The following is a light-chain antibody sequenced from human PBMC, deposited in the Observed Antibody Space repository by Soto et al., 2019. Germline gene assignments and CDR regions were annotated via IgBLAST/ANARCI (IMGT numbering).Light chain of an antibody. Sequence: EIVXXXXPAXXXVSPGERATXXXXXSQSXXXNLAWYQQKPGQAPRLLIYGASTRATGIPARFSGSGSGTEFTLTISSLQSEDFAVYYCQQYNNWLRGYTFGQGTKLEIK. CDR2: GAS. V-gene: IGKV3-15*01. CDR1: QSXXXN. CDR3: QQYNNWLRGYT. J-gene: IGKJ2*01.